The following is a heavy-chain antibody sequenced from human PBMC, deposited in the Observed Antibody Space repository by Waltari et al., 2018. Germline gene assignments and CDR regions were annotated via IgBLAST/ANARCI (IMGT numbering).Heavy chain of an antibody. CDR1: GFTFSSYA. V-gene: IGHV3-23*01. CDR2: IIGSGGST. D-gene: IGHD3-22*01. J-gene: IGHJ3*02. CDR3: AKTYYYDSSGYYEDAFDI. Sequence: EVQLLESGGGLVQPGGSLRLSCAASGFTFSSYAMSWVRQAPGKGLEWVSAIIGSGGSTDYADSVKGRFTISRDNSKNTLYLQMNSLRAEDTAVYYCAKTYYYDSSGYYEDAFDIWGQGTMVTVSS.